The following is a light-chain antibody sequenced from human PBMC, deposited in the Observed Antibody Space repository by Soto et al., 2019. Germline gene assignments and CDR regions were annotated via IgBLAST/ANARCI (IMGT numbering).Light chain of an antibody. J-gene: IGKJ2*02. Sequence: EIVLTQSPGTLSLSPGERATLSCRASQSVSSSYLAWYQQKPGQAPRLLIYGSSSGATVIPDRFSGSGSGTYCTLNISSLEPEEFEVYYCQQYRSSPPMCTFGRGTKMEIK. V-gene: IGKV3-20*01. CDR3: QQYRSSPPMCT. CDR2: GSS. CDR1: QSVSSSY.